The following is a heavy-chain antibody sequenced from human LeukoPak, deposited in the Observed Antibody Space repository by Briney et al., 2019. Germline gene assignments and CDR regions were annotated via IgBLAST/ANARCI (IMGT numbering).Heavy chain of an antibody. CDR3: ARRAGTAILYYFDY. Sequence: SETLSLTCTVSGGSISSGGYYWSWIRQHPGKGLEWIGYIYYSGSTYYNPSLKSRVTISVDTSKNQFSLKLSSVTAADTAVYYSARRAGTAILYYFDYWGQGTLVTVSS. D-gene: IGHD2-21*02. V-gene: IGHV4-31*03. J-gene: IGHJ4*02. CDR1: GGSISSGGYY. CDR2: IYYSGST.